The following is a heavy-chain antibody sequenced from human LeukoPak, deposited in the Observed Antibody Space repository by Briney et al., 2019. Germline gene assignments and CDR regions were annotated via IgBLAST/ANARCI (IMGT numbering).Heavy chain of an antibody. D-gene: IGHD3-9*01. J-gene: IGHJ6*02. V-gene: IGHV1-18*01. CDR3: ARVLRYFDPRPLLDYYGMDV. CDR2: ISAYNGNT. CDR1: GYTFTSYG. Sequence: ASVKVSCKASGYTFTSYGISWVRQAPGQGLEWVGWISAYNGNTNYAQKLQGRVTMTTDTSTSTAYMELRSLRSDDTAVYYCARVLRYFDPRPLLDYYGMDVWGQGTTVTVSS.